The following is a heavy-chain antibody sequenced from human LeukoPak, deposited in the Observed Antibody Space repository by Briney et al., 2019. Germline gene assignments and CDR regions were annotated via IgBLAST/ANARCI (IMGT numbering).Heavy chain of an antibody. Sequence: GGSLRLSCAASGFTFSTYDMNWVRQAPGKGLEWVSYISSSRTISYADSVKGRFTISRDNAKNSLYLQMNSLRAEDTAVYYCARLRYYAMDVWGQGTTVTASS. V-gene: IGHV3-48*01. CDR3: ARLRYYAMDV. J-gene: IGHJ6*02. CDR2: ISSSRTI. CDR1: GFTFSTYD.